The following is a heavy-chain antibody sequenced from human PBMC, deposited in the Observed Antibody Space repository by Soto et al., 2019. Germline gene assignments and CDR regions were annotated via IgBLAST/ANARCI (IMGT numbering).Heavy chain of an antibody. Sequence: ASVKVSCKASGYTFSRYHMHWVRQAPGQGLEWMGIINPTSGTTTYAQRFQGRVTMTRDTSTTTVYMELSSLGSVDTAVYYCATVRTVMYTGVQYFFDYWGQGTQVTVS. CDR2: INPTSGTT. D-gene: IGHD1-26*01. J-gene: IGHJ4*02. CDR3: ATVRTVMYTGVQYFFDY. V-gene: IGHV1-46*01. CDR1: GYTFSRYH.